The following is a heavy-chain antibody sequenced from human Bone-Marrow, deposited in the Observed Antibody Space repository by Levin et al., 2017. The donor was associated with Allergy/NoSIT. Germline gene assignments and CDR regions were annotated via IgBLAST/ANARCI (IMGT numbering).Heavy chain of an antibody. CDR2: IYYSGTT. V-gene: IGHV4-39*01. J-gene: IGHJ4*02. D-gene: IGHD6-13*01. CDR3: ARQVWVRIPASGTGMGYFDY. Sequence: PSETLSLTCTVSGASISSNDFYWGWVRQPPGKGLEWIGNIYYSGTTYYNPSLRSRVTISVDPPKSQFSLKLRSVTAADTAVYYCARQVWVRIPASGTGMGYFDYWGQGSLVTVSS. CDR1: GASISSNDFY.